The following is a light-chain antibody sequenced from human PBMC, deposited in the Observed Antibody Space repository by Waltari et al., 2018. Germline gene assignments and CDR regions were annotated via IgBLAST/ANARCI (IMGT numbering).Light chain of an antibody. J-gene: IGLJ2*01. CDR3: AAWDDGLSGPV. V-gene: IGLV1-47*01. CDR1: SSNIGSNF. Sequence: QSVLTQPPSTSGTPGQRVTISCSGSSSNIGSNFVYWYQHLPGTAPKLLIYRNNRQPSGVPDRFSGSKSGTSASLAISGRRSEDEADYYCAAWDDGLSGPVFGGGTKLTVL. CDR2: RNN.